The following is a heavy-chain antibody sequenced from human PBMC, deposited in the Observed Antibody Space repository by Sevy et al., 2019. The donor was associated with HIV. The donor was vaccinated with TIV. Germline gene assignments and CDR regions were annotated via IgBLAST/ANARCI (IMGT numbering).Heavy chain of an antibody. CDR3: ARGGSGDYYYYGVDV. V-gene: IGHV3-30*03. Sequence: GGSLRLSCVGSGFTFRNFGVHWLRQAPGKGLEWLSVVSYDGSSKYYVDSVKGRFTVSRDNSKNTLYLQMNSLRTEDTAAYYCARGGSGDYYYYGVDVWGQGTTVTVSS. CDR1: GFTFRNFG. D-gene: IGHD3-10*01. CDR2: VSYDGSSK. J-gene: IGHJ6*02.